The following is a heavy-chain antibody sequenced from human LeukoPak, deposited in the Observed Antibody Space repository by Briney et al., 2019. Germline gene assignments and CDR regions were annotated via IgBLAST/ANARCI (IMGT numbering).Heavy chain of an antibody. CDR1: GFTFSSYG. V-gene: IGHV3-48*01. J-gene: IGHJ4*02. CDR3: ARGAVAGANFDY. D-gene: IGHD1-26*01. CDR2: ISSSNSTI. Sequence: GGSLRLSCAASGFTFSSYGMNWVRQTPGKGLEWVSYISSSNSTIYYADSVRGRFTISRDNAKNSMYLQMNSLRAEDTAVYYCARGAVAGANFDYWGLGTLVTVSS.